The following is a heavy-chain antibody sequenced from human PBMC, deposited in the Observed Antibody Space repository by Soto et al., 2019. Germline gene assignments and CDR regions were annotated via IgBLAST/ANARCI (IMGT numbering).Heavy chain of an antibody. J-gene: IGHJ3*02. D-gene: IGHD2-21*01. V-gene: IGHV2-5*02. CDR3: AHSRTPLKIPIAAFDI. CDR1: GFSLSTSGVG. CDR2: IYWDDDK. Sequence: QITLKESGPTLVKPTQTLTLTCTFSGFSLSTSGVGVGWIRQPPGKALEWLALIYWDDDKRYSPSLKSRLTITKXTXKXXVVLTMTNMDPVDTATYYCAHSRTPLKIPIAAFDIWGQGTMVTVSS.